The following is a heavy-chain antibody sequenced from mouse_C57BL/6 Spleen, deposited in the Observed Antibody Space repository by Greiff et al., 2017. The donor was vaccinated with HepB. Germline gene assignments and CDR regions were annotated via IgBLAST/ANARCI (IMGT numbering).Heavy chain of an antibody. CDR1: GYAFSSSW. Sequence: QVQLQQSGPELVKPGASVKISCKASGYAFSSSWMNWVKQRPGKGLEWIGRIYPGDGDTNYNGKFKGKATLTADKSSSTAYMQLSSLTSEDSAVYFCARHQGDYWGQGTTLTVSS. V-gene: IGHV1-82*01. J-gene: IGHJ2*01. CDR3: ARHQGDY. CDR2: IYPGDGDT.